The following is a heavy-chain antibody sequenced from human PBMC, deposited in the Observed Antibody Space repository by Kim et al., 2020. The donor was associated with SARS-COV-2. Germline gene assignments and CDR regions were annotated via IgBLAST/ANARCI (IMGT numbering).Heavy chain of an antibody. Sequence: GGSLRLSCAASGFTFSTYWMTWVRQAPGKGLEWVANINRDGSEKYYVDSVKGRFTISRDNAENSLYLQMNSLRPEDTAVFYCARDRAGSQLLEWLSSPRFDYWGQGTLFTVSS. CDR2: INRDGSEK. D-gene: IGHD3-3*01. CDR1: GFTFSTYW. CDR3: ARDRAGSQLLEWLSSPRFDY. V-gene: IGHV3-7*05. J-gene: IGHJ4*02.